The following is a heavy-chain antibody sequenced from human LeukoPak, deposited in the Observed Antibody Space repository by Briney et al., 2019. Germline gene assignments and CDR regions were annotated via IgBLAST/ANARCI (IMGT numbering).Heavy chain of an antibody. CDR3: TRYNNDHFDY. CDR1: GFTFAGYG. Sequence: GGSLRLSCAGSGFTFAGYGMHWFRQTLGKGLEWVAVIAYDGSRAFYADSVKGRFTISRDNSKNTMSVQMDDLRAEDTAVYYCTRYNNDHFDYWGQGTLVTVSS. D-gene: IGHD1-14*01. V-gene: IGHV3-33*01. CDR2: IAYDGSRA. J-gene: IGHJ4*02.